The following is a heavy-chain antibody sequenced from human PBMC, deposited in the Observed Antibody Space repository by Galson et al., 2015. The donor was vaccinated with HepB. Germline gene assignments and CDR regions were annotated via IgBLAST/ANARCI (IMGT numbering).Heavy chain of an antibody. V-gene: IGHV1-46*04. Sequence: SVKVSCKASGYTFTSYYMHWVRQAPGQGLEWMGIIDPSGGTTSYAQRLQGRVTMTRDTSTSTVYMELSSLRSEDTAVYYCAGNYYGSRSYHNAFDIWGQGTMVTVSS. D-gene: IGHD3-10*01. CDR3: AGNYYGSRSYHNAFDI. CDR2: IDPSGGTT. CDR1: GYTFTSYY. J-gene: IGHJ3*02.